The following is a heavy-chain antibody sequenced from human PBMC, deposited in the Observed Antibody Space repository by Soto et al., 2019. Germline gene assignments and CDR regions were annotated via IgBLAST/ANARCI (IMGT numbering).Heavy chain of an antibody. CDR1: GGSITSGGYS. J-gene: IGHJ6*02. V-gene: IGHV4-30-2*06. CDR3: ARAFYGVDL. Sequence: PSETLSLTCTVSGGSITSGGYSWSWIRQSPGQGLEWIGYIYQSGSAFHNPSLKTRATILVDRSKNQFSLNLTSVTAADAAVYYCARAFYGVDLWGQGTTVTVSS. CDR2: IYQSGSA.